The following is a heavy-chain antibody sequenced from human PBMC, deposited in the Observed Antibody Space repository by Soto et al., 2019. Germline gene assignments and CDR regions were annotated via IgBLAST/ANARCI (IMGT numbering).Heavy chain of an antibody. CDR1: GGSISSGGYY. CDR3: ARHLFLGGDRPGCVDY. Sequence: PSETLSLTCTVSGGSISSGGYYWSWIRQHPGKGLEWIGSIYYSGSTYYNPSLKSRVTISVDTSKNQFSLKLSSVTAADTAVYYCARHLFLGGDRPGCVDYWGQGTLVTVSS. J-gene: IGHJ4*02. V-gene: IGHV4-39*01. CDR2: IYYSGST. D-gene: IGHD2-21*02.